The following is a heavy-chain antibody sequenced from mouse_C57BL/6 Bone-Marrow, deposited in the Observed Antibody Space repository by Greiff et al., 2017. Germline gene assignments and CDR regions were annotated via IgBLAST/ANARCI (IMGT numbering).Heavy chain of an antibody. Sequence: QVQLQQSGAELARPGASVKMSCKASGYTFTSYTMHWVKPRPGQGLEWIGYINPSSGYTKYNQKFKDKATLTADKSSSTAYMQLSSLTSEDSAVYYCARDYGSSPGYFDVWGTGTTVTVSS. J-gene: IGHJ1*03. CDR1: GYTFTSYT. V-gene: IGHV1-4*01. D-gene: IGHD1-1*01. CDR3: ARDYGSSPGYFDV. CDR2: INPSSGYT.